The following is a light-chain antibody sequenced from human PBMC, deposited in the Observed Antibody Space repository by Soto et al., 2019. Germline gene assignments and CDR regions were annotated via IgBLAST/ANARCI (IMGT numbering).Light chain of an antibody. CDR1: QSISVH. V-gene: IGKV1-39*01. Sequence: DIQMTQSPSSLSASVGDTVTITCRASQSISVHLNWYQQKPGKVPKLLIYAASNLQSGVPSSFSGSGSETDFALNISSLQPEDFATYYCQQSYITPYTFGQGTKLKIK. CDR3: QQSYITPYT. CDR2: AAS. J-gene: IGKJ2*01.